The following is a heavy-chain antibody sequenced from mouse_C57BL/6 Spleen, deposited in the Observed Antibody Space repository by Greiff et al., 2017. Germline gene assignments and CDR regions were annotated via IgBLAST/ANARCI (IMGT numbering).Heavy chain of an antibody. J-gene: IGHJ1*03. V-gene: IGHV7-3*01. D-gene: IGHD2-1*01. CDR2: ISTKADGYTT. Sequence: EVKLMESGGGLVQPGGSLSLSCAASGFTFTDYYMSWVRQPPGQALEWLGFISTKADGYTTEYNASVKGRFTISRDNSQSILYLQMNALRAEDSSADSCASLYGNYVWYFDVWGTGTTVTVSS. CDR3: ASLYGNYVWYFDV. CDR1: GFTFTDYY.